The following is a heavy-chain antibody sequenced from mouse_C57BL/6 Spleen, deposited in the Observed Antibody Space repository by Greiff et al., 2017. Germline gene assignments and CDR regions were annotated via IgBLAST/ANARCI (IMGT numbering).Heavy chain of an antibody. J-gene: IGHJ1*03. D-gene: IGHD1-1*01. CDR2: IDPSDSYT. Sequence: QVQLQQPGAELVMPGASVKLSCKASGYTFTSYWMHWVKQRPGQGLEWIGEIDPSDSYTNYNQKFKGKSTLTVDKSSSTAYMQLSSLTSEDSAVYYCARFPPFTTVVAKDWYFDVWGTGTTVTVSS. V-gene: IGHV1-69*01. CDR1: GYTFTSYW. CDR3: ARFPPFTTVVAKDWYFDV.